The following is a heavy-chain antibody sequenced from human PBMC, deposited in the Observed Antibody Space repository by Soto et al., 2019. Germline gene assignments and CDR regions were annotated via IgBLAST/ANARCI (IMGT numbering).Heavy chain of an antibody. Sequence: SETLCLTCAVYGGSFSGYYWSWIRQPPGKGLEWIGEINHSGSTNYNPSLKSRVTISVDTSKNQFSLKLSSVTAADTAVYYCARINGEPRNYYGSGSYHIRAGYYYGMDVWCQGTTVT. D-gene: IGHD3-10*01. CDR1: GGSFSGYY. CDR2: INHSGST. CDR3: ARINGEPRNYYGSGSYHIRAGYYYGMDV. J-gene: IGHJ6*02. V-gene: IGHV4-34*01.